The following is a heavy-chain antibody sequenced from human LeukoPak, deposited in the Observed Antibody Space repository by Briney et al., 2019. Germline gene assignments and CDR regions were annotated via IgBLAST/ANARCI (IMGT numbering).Heavy chain of an antibody. CDR2: ISYDESNK. V-gene: IGHV3-30*18. CDR1: GFTFSSYG. Sequence: GGSLRLSCAASGFTFSSYGMHWVRQAPGKGLEWVVVISYDESNKYFADSVKGRFTISRDNPKNTLYLQMNSLRPEDTAVYYCAKSTTVTTQQRGYFDYWGQGTLVTVSS. CDR3: AKSTTVTTQQRGYFDY. D-gene: IGHD4-11*01. J-gene: IGHJ4*02.